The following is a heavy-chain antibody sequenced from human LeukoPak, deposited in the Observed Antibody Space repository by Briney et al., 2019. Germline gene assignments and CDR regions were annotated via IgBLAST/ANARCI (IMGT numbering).Heavy chain of an antibody. CDR1: GFTFSSYA. V-gene: IGHV3-23*01. CDR3: AKDRDCSSATCYVFWFDP. CDR2: ISGSGGSI. D-gene: IGHD2-2*01. Sequence: SGGSLRLSCAASGFTFSSYAMSWVRQAPGEGLEWVSVISGSGGSISYADSVKGRFTISRDNSKNTLYLQMNSLRAEDTAVYYCAKDRDCSSATCYVFWFDPWGQGTLVTVSS. J-gene: IGHJ5*02.